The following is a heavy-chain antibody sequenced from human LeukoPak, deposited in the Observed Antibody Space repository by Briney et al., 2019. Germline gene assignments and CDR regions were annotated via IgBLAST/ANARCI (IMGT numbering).Heavy chain of an antibody. V-gene: IGHV3-23*01. J-gene: IGHJ4*02. Sequence: QPGGSLRLSCAASGFTFSSYAMSWVRQAPGQGLEWVSVVNGSGGGRYYADSVKSRFTISRDNSKNTLYSQKKTLGAEDTAVYYWAKNIIAAAGMMDYWGQGTLVTASS. CDR1: GFTFSSYA. D-gene: IGHD6-13*01. CDR3: AKNIIAAAGMMDY. CDR2: VNGSGGGR.